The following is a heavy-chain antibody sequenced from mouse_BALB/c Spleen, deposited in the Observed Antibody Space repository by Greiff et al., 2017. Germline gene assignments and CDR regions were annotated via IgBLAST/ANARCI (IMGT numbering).Heavy chain of an antibody. CDR2: ISNLAYSI. J-gene: IGHJ2*01. Sequence: DVMLVESGGGLVQPGGSRKLSCAASGFTFSDYGMAWVRQAPGKGPEWVAFISNLAYSIYYADTVTGRFTISRENAKNTLYLEMSSLRSEDTAMYYCARAYGNYPYNYFDYWGQGTTLTVSS. D-gene: IGHD2-1*01. CDR3: ARAYGNYPYNYFDY. CDR1: GFTFSDYG. V-gene: IGHV5-15*02.